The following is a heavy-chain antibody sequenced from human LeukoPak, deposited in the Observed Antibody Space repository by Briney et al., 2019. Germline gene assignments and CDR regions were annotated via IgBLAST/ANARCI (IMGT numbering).Heavy chain of an antibody. J-gene: IGHJ4*02. CDR3: VSFYETY. D-gene: IGHD2/OR15-2a*01. V-gene: IGHV3-74*01. Sequence: GGSLRLSCAASGNYWMHWVRQAPGKGLVWVSHINSDGSWTSYADSVKGRFTISKDNTKNTVYLQMNSLRAEDTAVYYCVSFYETYWGRGTLVTVSS. CDR2: INSDGSWT. CDR1: GNYW.